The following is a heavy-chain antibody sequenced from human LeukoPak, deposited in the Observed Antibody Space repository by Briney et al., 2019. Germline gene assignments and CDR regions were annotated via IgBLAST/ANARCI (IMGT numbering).Heavy chain of an antibody. Sequence: GESLKISCKGSGYSLTSYWIGWVRQMPGKGLEWMGIIYPGDSDTRYSPSFQGQVTISADKSISTAYLQWSSLKASDTAMYYCASSTRGVMVAAPYFDYWGQGTLVTVSS. D-gene: IGHD2-15*01. V-gene: IGHV5-51*01. CDR2: IYPGDSDT. CDR3: ASSTRGVMVAAPYFDY. J-gene: IGHJ4*02. CDR1: GYSLTSYW.